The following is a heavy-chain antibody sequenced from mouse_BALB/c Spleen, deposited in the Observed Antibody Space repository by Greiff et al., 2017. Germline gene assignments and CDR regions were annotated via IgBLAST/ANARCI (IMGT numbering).Heavy chain of an antibody. CDR1: GYTFTNHH. V-gene: IGHV1S81*02. CDR2: INPSNGGT. J-gene: IGHJ2*01. Sequence: VQLQQSGAELVRPGASVKISCKAFGYTFTNHHINWVKQRPGQGLEWIGEINPSNGGTNFNEKFKSKATLTVDKSSSTAYMQLSSLTSEDSAVYYCTRSYGSSFHFDYWGQGTTLTVSS. D-gene: IGHD1-1*01. CDR3: TRSYGSSFHFDY.